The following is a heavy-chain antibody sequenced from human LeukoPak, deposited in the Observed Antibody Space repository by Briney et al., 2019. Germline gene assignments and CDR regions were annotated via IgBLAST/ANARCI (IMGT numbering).Heavy chain of an antibody. V-gene: IGHV4-59*08. J-gene: IGHJ6*02. Sequence: PSETLSLTCIVSGGSVSSYYWSWIRQPPGKGLEWIGYIYYSGSTNYNPSLKSRVTISVDTSKNQFSLKLSSVTAADTAVYYCARHGPPGYYYYGMDVWGQGTTVTVSS. CDR3: ARHGPPGYYYYGMDV. CDR1: GGSVSSYY. CDR2: IYYSGST.